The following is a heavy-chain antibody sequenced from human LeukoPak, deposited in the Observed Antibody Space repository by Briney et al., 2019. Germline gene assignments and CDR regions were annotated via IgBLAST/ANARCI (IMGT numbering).Heavy chain of an antibody. CDR3: ANSDFWSGIEYYYMDV. CDR1: GFTFSSYA. V-gene: IGHV3-23*01. J-gene: IGHJ6*03. CDR2: ISGSGGST. Sequence: PGGSLRLSCAASGFTFSSYAMSWVRQAPGKGLEWVSAISGSGGSTYYADSVKGRFTISRDNSKSTLYLQMNSLRAEDTAVYYCANSDFWSGIEYYYMDVWGKGTTVTVSS. D-gene: IGHD3-3*01.